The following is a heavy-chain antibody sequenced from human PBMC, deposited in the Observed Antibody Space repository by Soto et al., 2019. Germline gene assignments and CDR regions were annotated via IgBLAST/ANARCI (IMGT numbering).Heavy chain of an antibody. J-gene: IGHJ3*02. CDR1: AGSISTYF. CDR2: IYYSGTT. Sequence: TLSLTCTVSAGSISTYFWSLIRQPPGKGLEWIGYIYYSGTTNYNPSLKSRVTILLDTAKNQFSLRLSSVTAADTAVYYCARGRGGTYDAFDIWGQGTLVTVSS. V-gene: IGHV4-59*01. CDR3: ARGRGGTYDAFDI. D-gene: IGHD1-26*01.